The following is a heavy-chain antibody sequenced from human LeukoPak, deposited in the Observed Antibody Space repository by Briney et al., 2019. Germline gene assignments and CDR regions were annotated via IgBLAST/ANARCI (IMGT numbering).Heavy chain of an antibody. CDR1: GGSISSGNYY. Sequence: PSETLSLTCTVSGGSISSGNYYWSWIRQHPGKGLEWIGYIYYSGNTYYNPSLKSRVTISVDTSKNQFSLMVNSVTAADTAVYYCAREVPYYGSSGYYLDYWGQGTLVTVSS. D-gene: IGHD3-22*01. V-gene: IGHV4-31*03. CDR3: AREVPYYGSSGYYLDY. J-gene: IGHJ4*02. CDR2: IYYSGNT.